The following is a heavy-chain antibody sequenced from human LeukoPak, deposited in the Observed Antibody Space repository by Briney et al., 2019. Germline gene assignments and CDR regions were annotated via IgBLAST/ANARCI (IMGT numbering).Heavy chain of an antibody. V-gene: IGHV3-53*01. D-gene: IGHD1-26*01. CDR3: ARVLELPYFDY. CDR2: IYSGGST. Sequence: GGSLRLSCAASGFTVSSNYMSWVRQAPGKGLEWVSVIYSGGSTYYADSVKGRFTISRDNSMNTLYLQMNSLRAEDTAVDYCARVLELPYFDYWGQGTLVTVSS. J-gene: IGHJ4*02. CDR1: GFTVSSNY.